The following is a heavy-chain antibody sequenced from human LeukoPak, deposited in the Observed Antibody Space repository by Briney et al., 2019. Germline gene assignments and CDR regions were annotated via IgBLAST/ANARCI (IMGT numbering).Heavy chain of an antibody. J-gene: IGHJ4*02. CDR1: GFRFSVFG. D-gene: IGHD1-20*01. V-gene: IGHV3-33*06. Sequence: GGSLRPSCAASGFRFSVFGMHWVRQAPGKGLEWVAVIWYDRSKKFYADSVEGRFTISSDNSKNTLFLQMNSLRDEDTAVYYCAKGDNYKPLYFDNWGQGSLVTVTA. CDR3: AKGDNYKPLYFDN. CDR2: IWYDRSKK.